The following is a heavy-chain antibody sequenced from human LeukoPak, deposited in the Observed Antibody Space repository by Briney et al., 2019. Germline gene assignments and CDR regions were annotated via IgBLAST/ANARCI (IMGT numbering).Heavy chain of an antibody. CDR3: ATRPATETYFGVFDY. D-gene: IGHD1-1*01. V-gene: IGHV3-53*01. Sequence: GGSLRLSCAASGFTVSSNYMSWVRQAPGKGLEWVSVIYSGGSTYYADSVKGRFTISRDNSRNTLYLQMNSLRAEDAALYYCATRPATETYFGVFDYWGQGTLVTVSS. J-gene: IGHJ4*02. CDR1: GFTVSSNY. CDR2: IYSGGST.